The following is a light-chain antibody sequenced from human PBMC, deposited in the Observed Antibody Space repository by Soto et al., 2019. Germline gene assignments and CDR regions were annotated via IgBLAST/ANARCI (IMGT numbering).Light chain of an antibody. CDR2: AAS. V-gene: IGKV1-39*01. CDR3: QQSYSTVT. J-gene: IGKJ5*01. Sequence: DIQMTQSPSSLSASVGDRVTITCRASQSISSYLNWYQQKPGTAPKLLIYAASSLQSGVPSRFSASGSGTDFTLTISSLQPEDFATYYCQQSYSTVTFGQGTRLEIK. CDR1: QSISSY.